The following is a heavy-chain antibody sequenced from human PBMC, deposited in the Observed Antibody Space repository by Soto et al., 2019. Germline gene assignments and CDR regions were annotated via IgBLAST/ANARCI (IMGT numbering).Heavy chain of an antibody. CDR1: GGSISSYY. D-gene: IGHD4-17*01. Sequence: SETLSLTCAVSGGSISSYYWSWIRQPPGKGLEWIGYIYYSGSTNYNPSLKSRVTISVDTSKNQFSLKVSSVTAADTAVYYCARHMTTLATFDYWGQGTLVTSPQ. CDR3: ARHMTTLATFDY. V-gene: IGHV4-59*01. J-gene: IGHJ4*02. CDR2: IYYSGST.